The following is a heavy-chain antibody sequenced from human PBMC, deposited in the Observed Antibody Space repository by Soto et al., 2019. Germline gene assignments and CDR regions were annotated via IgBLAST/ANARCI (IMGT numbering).Heavy chain of an antibody. Sequence: QVQLQQWGAGLLKPSETLSLTCAVYGGSFSGYYWSWIRQPPGKGLEWIGEINHSGSTNYNPSLKSRVTISVDTSKNQFSLKLGSVTAADTAVYYCARVQRRWLQLDYWGQGTLVAVSS. V-gene: IGHV4-34*01. D-gene: IGHD5-12*01. J-gene: IGHJ4*02. CDR1: GGSFSGYY. CDR2: INHSGST. CDR3: ARVQRRWLQLDY.